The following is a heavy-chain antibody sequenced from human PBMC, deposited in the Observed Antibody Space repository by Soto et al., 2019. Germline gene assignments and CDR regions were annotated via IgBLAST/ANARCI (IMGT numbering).Heavy chain of an antibody. V-gene: IGHV1-2*04. Sequence: ASVKVSCKASGYTFTGYYMHWVRQAPGQGLEWMGWINPNSGGTNYAQKFQGWVTMTRDTSISTACMELSRLRSDDTAVYYCARGCSSTSCYLFDYWGQGTLVTVSS. J-gene: IGHJ4*02. CDR1: GYTFTGYY. D-gene: IGHD2-2*01. CDR2: INPNSGGT. CDR3: ARGCSSTSCYLFDY.